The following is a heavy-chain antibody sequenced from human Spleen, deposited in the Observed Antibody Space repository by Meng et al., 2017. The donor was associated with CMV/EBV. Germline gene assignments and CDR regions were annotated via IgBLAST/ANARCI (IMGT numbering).Heavy chain of an antibody. D-gene: IGHD1-1*01. Sequence: GGSLRLSCAASGFIFSDHYLDWVRQTPGKGLEWVGRSRNNANRYTTEYAASVKGRFTVSRDESKNSLYLQMNSLKTEDTAVYYCVRGYNSFDSWGQGTLVTVSS. V-gene: IGHV3-72*01. CDR1: GFIFSDHY. J-gene: IGHJ4*02. CDR3: VRGYNSFDS. CDR2: SRNNANRYTT.